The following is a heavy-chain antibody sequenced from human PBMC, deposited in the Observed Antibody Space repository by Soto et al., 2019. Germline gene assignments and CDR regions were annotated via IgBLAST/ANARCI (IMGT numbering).Heavy chain of an antibody. Sequence: PGGSLRLSCAASGFTFSNAWMSWVRQAPGKXLEWVGRIKSKTDGGTTDYAAPVKGRFTISRDDSKNTLYLQMNSLKTEDTAVYYCTTDLRNVLRFLEWLPGGNYYGMDVWGQGTTVTVSS. CDR3: TTDLRNVLRFLEWLPGGNYYGMDV. CDR1: GFTFSNAW. V-gene: IGHV3-15*01. J-gene: IGHJ6*02. D-gene: IGHD3-3*01. CDR2: IKSKTDGGTT.